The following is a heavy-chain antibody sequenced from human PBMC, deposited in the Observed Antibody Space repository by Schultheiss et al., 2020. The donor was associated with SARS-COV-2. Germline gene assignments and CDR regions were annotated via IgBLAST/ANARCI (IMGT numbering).Heavy chain of an antibody. CDR2: IIPIFGTV. V-gene: IGHV1-69*13. CDR3: ARDLSVLEIVGPFF. Sequence: SVKVSCKASGGTFSSYAISWVRQAPGQGLEWMGGIIPIFGTVNYAQKFQGRVTITADESTSTAYMELSSLRSDDTAVYYCARDLSVLEIVGPFFWGQGTLVTVSS. CDR1: GGTFSSYA. D-gene: IGHD5-12*01. J-gene: IGHJ4*02.